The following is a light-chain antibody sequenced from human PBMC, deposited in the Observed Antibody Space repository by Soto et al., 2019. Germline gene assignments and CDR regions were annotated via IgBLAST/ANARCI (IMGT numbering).Light chain of an antibody. V-gene: IGLV1-40*01. J-gene: IGLJ3*02. CDR3: QSHDSSLSGWV. CDR1: SSNIGAVYD. Sequence: QSVLTQPPSVSGAPGQRVTISCTGSSSNIGAVYDVHWYQQLPGTAPKLLIYGNSNRPSGVPDRFSGSKSGTSASLAITGLQAEDEADYYCQSHDSSLSGWVFGGGTKVTVL. CDR2: GNS.